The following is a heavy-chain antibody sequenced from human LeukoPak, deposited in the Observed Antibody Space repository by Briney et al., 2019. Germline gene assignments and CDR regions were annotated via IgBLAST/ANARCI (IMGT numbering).Heavy chain of an antibody. CDR3: AGGARIRLYQH. Sequence: PGGSLRLSCAASGFTFSSYEMNWVRQAPGKGLEWVSYISSSGSTIYYADSVKGRFTISRDSAKNSLYLQMNSLRAEDTAVYYCAGGARIRLYQHWGQGTLVTVSS. CDR2: ISSSGSTI. CDR1: GFTFSSYE. V-gene: IGHV3-48*03. J-gene: IGHJ1*01. D-gene: IGHD3-10*01.